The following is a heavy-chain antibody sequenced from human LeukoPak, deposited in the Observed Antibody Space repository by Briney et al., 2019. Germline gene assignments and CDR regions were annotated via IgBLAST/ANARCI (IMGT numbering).Heavy chain of an antibody. V-gene: IGHV3-48*03. Sequence: PGGSLRLSCAAYGFMFRSFEMYWVRQAPGKGLEWIAYISSGATTMYYADSVKGRFTISRDDAKNSLFLQMNSLRAEDTAVYYCALLAVASDFDYWGQGALVTVSS. CDR2: ISSGATTM. CDR3: ALLAVASDFDY. CDR1: GFMFRSFE. J-gene: IGHJ4*02. D-gene: IGHD6-19*01.